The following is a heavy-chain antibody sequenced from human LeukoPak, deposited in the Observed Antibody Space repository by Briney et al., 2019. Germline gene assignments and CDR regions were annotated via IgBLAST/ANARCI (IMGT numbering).Heavy chain of an antibody. J-gene: IGHJ4*02. CDR3: ASSGEGYCSGGSCYFHY. D-gene: IGHD2-15*01. CDR1: GGSFSGYY. CDR2: INHSGST. V-gene: IGHV4-34*01. Sequence: SETLSLTCAVYGGSFSGYYWGWIRQPPGKGLEWIGEINHSGSTNYNPSLKSRVTISVDTSKNQFSLKLSSVTAADTAVYYCASSGEGYCSGGSCYFHYWGQGTLVTVSS.